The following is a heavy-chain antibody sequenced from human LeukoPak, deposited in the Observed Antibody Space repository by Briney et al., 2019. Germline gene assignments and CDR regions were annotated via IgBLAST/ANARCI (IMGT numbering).Heavy chain of an antibody. D-gene: IGHD3-16*01. V-gene: IGHV3-30*02. CDR2: IRYDGSNK. CDR1: GFTFSSYG. J-gene: IGHJ4*02. CDR3: AKAVGGDGYYFDY. Sequence: GGSLRHSCAASGFTFSSYGMHWVRQAPGKGLEWVAFIRYDGSNKYYADSVKGRFTISRDNSKNTLYLQMNSLRAEDAAVYYCAKAVGGDGYYFDYWGQGTLVTVSS.